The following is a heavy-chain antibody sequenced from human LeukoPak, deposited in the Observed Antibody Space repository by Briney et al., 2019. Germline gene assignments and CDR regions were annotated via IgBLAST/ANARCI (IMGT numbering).Heavy chain of an antibody. J-gene: IGHJ3*01. CDR1: GFTFSSYS. V-gene: IGHV3-23*01. CDR3: AKECGRXYEDRAFDV. CDR2: ISGTGGST. Sequence: GGSLRLSCAASGFTFSSYSMNWVRQAPERGLEWVSAISGTGGSTSYADSLKGRFTISRDNSKNTLYLQMGSLTAEDTAVYYCAKECGRXYEDRAFDVWGQGTMVTV. D-gene: IGHD3-10*01.